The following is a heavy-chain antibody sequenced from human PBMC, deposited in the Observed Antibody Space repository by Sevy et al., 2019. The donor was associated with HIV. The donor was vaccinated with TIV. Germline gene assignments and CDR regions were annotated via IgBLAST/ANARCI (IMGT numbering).Heavy chain of an antibody. V-gene: IGHV3-48*01. D-gene: IGHD1-26*01. Sequence: GGSLRLSCEASGFSLSDYSITWVRRAPGKGLEWVSYISGSGGTIYYADSVKGRFTISRDNDKNSVYLQLNSLRGDDTAVYFCTRDPSSRFPGYYPAHYFDLWGHGTQVTVSS. CDR2: ISGSGGTI. CDR1: GFSLSDYS. CDR3: TRDPSSRFPGYYPAHYFDL. J-gene: IGHJ4*01.